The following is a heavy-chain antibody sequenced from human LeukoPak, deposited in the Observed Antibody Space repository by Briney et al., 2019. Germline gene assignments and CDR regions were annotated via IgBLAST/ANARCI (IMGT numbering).Heavy chain of an antibody. Sequence: SETLSLICAVYGGSFSGHYWSWIRQPPGKGLEWIGEINYCGSTNYNPSLESRVIISVDTSKNQFSLRLSSVTAADTAVYYCARGRQGHYWGQGTRVTVSS. J-gene: IGHJ4*02. CDR2: INYCGST. CDR1: GGSFSGHY. CDR3: ARGRQGHY. V-gene: IGHV4-34*01.